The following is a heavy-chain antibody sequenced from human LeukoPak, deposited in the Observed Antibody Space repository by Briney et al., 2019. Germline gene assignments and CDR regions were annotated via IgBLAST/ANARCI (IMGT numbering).Heavy chain of an antibody. Sequence: GEPLKISCKGSGYSFTSYWISWVHQMPGKGLEWMGRIDPSDSYTNYSPSFQGHVTISADKSISTAYLQWSSLKASDTAMYYCARVSPYCSSTSCYLNDYWGQGTLVTVSS. CDR1: GYSFTSYW. CDR2: IDPSDSYT. CDR3: ARVSPYCSSTSCYLNDY. J-gene: IGHJ4*02. V-gene: IGHV5-10-1*01. D-gene: IGHD2-2*01.